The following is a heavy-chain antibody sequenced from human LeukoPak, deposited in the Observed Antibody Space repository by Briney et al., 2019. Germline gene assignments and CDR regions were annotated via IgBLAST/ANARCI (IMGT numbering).Heavy chain of an antibody. CDR1: GFTFRSFG. CDR2: INGGGGST. CDR3: ARGGVLRHFDWSFYYYMDV. D-gene: IGHD3-9*01. Sequence: PGGTLRLSCVASGFTFRSFGMSWVRQAPGKGLEWVSSINGGGGSTYYGDSVKGRFISSRDNTKNSLYLQMNSLRVEDTAVYYCARGGVLRHFDWSFYYYMDVWGKGTTVTVSS. V-gene: IGHV3-23*01. J-gene: IGHJ6*03.